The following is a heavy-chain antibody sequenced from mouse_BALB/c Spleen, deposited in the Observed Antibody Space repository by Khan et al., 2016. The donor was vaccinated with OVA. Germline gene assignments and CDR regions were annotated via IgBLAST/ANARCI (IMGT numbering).Heavy chain of an antibody. Sequence: VQLQQSGPELMKPGASVKISCKASGYSFTSYYLHWVMQSHGESLEWIGYVDPFSGDTTYNQKFTGKATLTVDKSSSTAYMHLSNLTSEDSAVYYCTRHGYVAWFTYWGQGTLVTVSA. CDR1: GYSFTSYY. CDR3: TRHGYVAWFTY. CDR2: VDPFSGDT. J-gene: IGHJ3*01. V-gene: IGHV1S135*01. D-gene: IGHD2-2*01.